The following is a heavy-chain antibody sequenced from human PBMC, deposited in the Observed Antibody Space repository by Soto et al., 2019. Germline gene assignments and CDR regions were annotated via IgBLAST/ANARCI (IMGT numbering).Heavy chain of an antibody. D-gene: IGHD2-21*01. J-gene: IGHJ2*01. CDR3: ASAPPGGDYWSFDP. V-gene: IGHV1-69*12. CDR1: GGTFSSYA. Sequence: QVQLVQSGAEVKKPGSSVKVSCKASGGTFSSYAISWVRQAPGQGLEWMGGIIPIFGTANYAQKFQGRVTITEDESTSTDDMEPSSLRSADTAVYACASAPPGGDYWSFDPWGRGPMVTVSS. CDR2: IIPIFGTA.